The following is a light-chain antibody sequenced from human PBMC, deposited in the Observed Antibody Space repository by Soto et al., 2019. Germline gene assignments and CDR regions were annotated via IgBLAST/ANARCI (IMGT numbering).Light chain of an antibody. Sequence: EIVMTQSPATLSVSPGERATLSCRASQSVGSTLAWYQQKPGQAPRLLIYGASSRATGITARFSGSGSATDFTLTISSLQSEDSAVYYCQQYNQWPITFGQGTRLEIK. J-gene: IGKJ5*01. CDR1: QSVGST. CDR3: QQYNQWPIT. V-gene: IGKV3-15*01. CDR2: GAS.